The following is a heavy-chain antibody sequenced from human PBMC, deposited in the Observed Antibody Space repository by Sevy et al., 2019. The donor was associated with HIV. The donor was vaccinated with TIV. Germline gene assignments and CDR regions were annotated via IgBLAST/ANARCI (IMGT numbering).Heavy chain of an antibody. D-gene: IGHD6-13*01. J-gene: IGHJ5*02. CDR3: ARAWYLNWFDP. V-gene: IGHV1-18*01. Sequence: ASVKVSCKASGYTFSSYAISWVRQAPGQGLEWMGWTSGSIGTINFVQNLKGRVTITTDKSTSTAYMEVRRLRSDDTAVYYCARAWYLNWFDPWGQGTLVTVSS. CDR1: GYTFSSYA. CDR2: TSGSIGTI.